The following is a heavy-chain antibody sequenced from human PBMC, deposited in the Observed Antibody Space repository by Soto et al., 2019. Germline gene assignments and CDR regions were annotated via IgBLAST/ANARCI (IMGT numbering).Heavy chain of an antibody. J-gene: IGHJ4*02. V-gene: IGHV3-23*01. CDR1: GFTFMRYA. CDR3: PSAVPPYYYDSSRYSPDY. D-gene: IGHD3-22*01. CDR2: ISGSGGST. Sequence: GSLSLSCAAYGFTFMRYAMSWVRQAPGKGLELVAAISGSGGSTYYADSGKGRFTISRDNSKNTLYLQMNSLRAEDTAVYYRPSAVPPYYYDSSRYSPDYWGQGTLLT.